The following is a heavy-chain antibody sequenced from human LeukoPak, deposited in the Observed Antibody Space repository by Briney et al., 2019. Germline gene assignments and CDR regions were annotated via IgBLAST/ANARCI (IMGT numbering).Heavy chain of an antibody. CDR1: GFTFSSYA. D-gene: IGHD2-2*01. Sequence: GGSLRLSCAASGFTFSSYAMSWVRQAPGKGLEWVSAISGSGGSTYYADSVKGRFTISRGNSKNTLYLQMNSLRAEDTAVYYCAKDIVVVPAAKGGAFDIWGQGTMVTVSS. CDR3: AKDIVVVPAAKGGAFDI. V-gene: IGHV3-23*01. CDR2: ISGSGGST. J-gene: IGHJ3*02.